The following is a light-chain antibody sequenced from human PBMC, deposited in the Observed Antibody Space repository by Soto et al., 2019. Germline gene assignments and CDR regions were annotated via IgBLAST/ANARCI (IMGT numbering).Light chain of an antibody. CDR3: QQSNDWPLA. J-gene: IGKJ4*01. CDR2: GAS. Sequence: EIVMTQSPATLSVSPGERATLSCRASQSVNSNLAWYQQKPGQAPRLRIYGASTRATGIPARFSGSASGTEFTLTISSLQSEDFAVYYCQQSNDWPLAFGGGTKVEIK. CDR1: QSVNSN. V-gene: IGKV3D-15*01.